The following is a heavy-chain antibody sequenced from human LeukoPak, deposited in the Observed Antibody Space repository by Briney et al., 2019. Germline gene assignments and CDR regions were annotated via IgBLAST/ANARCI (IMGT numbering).Heavy chain of an antibody. D-gene: IGHD3-22*01. Sequence: GGSLRLSCAASGFTFSNSGMNWVRQAPGKGLEWVSYISDSGSTVYYADSVKGRFTVSRDNSKNTLYLQMNSLRAEDTAVYYCAKSAVTMIVVVMEYYFDYWGQGTLVTVSS. CDR3: AKSAVTMIVVVMEYYFDY. CDR1: GFTFSNSG. CDR2: ISDSGSTV. V-gene: IGHV3-48*01. J-gene: IGHJ4*02.